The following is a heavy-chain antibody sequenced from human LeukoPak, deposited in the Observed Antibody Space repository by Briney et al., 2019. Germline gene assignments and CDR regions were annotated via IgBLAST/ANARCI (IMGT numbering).Heavy chain of an antibody. J-gene: IGHJ4*02. CDR2: IYYSGST. Sequence: SETLSLTCAVSGGSIGGYYSSWIRQPPGKGLEWIGYIYYSGSTKYNPSLKSRVTISVDTSKNQVSLKLSSVTAADTAVYYCARDGGGYCSGGTCSIDLWGQGILVTVSS. CDR1: GGSIGGYY. CDR3: ARDGGGYCSGGTCSIDL. V-gene: IGHV4-59*01. D-gene: IGHD2-15*01.